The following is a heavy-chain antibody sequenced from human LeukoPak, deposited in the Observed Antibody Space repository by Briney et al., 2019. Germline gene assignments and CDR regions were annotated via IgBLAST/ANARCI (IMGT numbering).Heavy chain of an antibody. V-gene: IGHV3-66*01. CDR3: ARSGLMVYALN. CDR2: IYSGGST. J-gene: IGHJ4*02. Sequence: PGGSLRLSCAASGFTVSSNYMSWVRQAPGKGLEWVSVIYSGGSTYYADSVKGRFAISRDNSKNTLYLQMNSLRAEDTAVYYCARSGLMVYALNWGQGTLVTVSS. D-gene: IGHD2-8*01. CDR1: GFTVSSNY.